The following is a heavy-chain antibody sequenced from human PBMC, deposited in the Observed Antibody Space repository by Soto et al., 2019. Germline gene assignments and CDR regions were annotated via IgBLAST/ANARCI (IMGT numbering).Heavy chain of an antibody. V-gene: IGHV5-10-1*01. D-gene: IGHD4-17*01. J-gene: IGHJ6*02. CDR2: IDPSDSYT. Sequence: GESLKISCKGSGYSFTSYWISWVRQMPGKGLEWMGRIDPSDSYTNYSPSFQGHVTISADKSISTAYLQWSSLKASDTAMYYCARGTTVDPLSYYYYGMDVWGQGTTVT. CDR1: GYSFTSYW. CDR3: ARGTTVDPLSYYYYGMDV.